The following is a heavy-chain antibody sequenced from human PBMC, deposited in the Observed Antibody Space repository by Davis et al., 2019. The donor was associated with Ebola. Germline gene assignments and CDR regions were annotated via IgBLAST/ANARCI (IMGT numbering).Heavy chain of an antibody. Sequence: SVKVSCKASGGTFSSSPISWVRQAPGQGLEWMGRIIPILDIANYAQKFQGRVTITADKSTNTAYMELSSLTFEDTAVYYCARGGGWLVRDYWGQGTLVTVSS. J-gene: IGHJ4*02. CDR2: IIPILDIA. CDR3: ARGGGWLVRDY. D-gene: IGHD6-19*01. V-gene: IGHV1-69*04. CDR1: GGTFSSSP.